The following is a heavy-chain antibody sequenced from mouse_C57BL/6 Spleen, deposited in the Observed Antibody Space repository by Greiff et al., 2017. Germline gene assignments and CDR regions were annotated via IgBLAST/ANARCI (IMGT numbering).Heavy chain of an antibody. Sequence: QVQLQQPGTELVKPGASVKLSCKASGYTFTSYWMHWVKQRPGQGLEWIGNINPSNGGTNYNEKFKSKATLTADKSSSTAYMQLSSLTSEDSAVYYGARGGDGYREHWYFDVWGTGTTVTVSS. CDR2: INPSNGGT. D-gene: IGHD2-3*01. J-gene: IGHJ1*03. CDR1: GYTFTSYW. V-gene: IGHV1-53*01. CDR3: ARGGDGYREHWYFDV.